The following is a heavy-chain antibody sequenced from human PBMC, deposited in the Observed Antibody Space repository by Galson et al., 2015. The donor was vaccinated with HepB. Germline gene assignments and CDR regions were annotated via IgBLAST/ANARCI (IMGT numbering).Heavy chain of an antibody. CDR2: ISAYNGNT. Sequence: SVKVSCKASGYTFISYGISWVRQAPGQGLEWMGWISAYNGNTNYAQKLQGRVTMTTDTATSTAYMELRRLRSDDTAVFYCAREIPPHVVPADYWGQGTLVTVSS. J-gene: IGHJ4*02. D-gene: IGHD2-2*01. V-gene: IGHV1-18*04. CDR3: AREIPPHVVPADY. CDR1: GYTFISYG.